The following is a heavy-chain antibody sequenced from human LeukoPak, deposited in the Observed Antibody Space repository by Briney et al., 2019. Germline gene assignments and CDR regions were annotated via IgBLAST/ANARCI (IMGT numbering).Heavy chain of an antibody. CDR3: ARVQYSSGWYLAFDI. CDR2: IYPGDSDT. CDR1: GYSFTSYW. D-gene: IGHD6-19*01. J-gene: IGHJ3*02. Sequence: GESLKISCKGSGYSFTSYWIGWVRQMPGKGLEWMGIIYPGDSDTRYSPSFQGQVTISADKSISTAYLQWSSLKASGTAMYYCARVQYSSGWYLAFDIWGQGTMVTVSS. V-gene: IGHV5-51*01.